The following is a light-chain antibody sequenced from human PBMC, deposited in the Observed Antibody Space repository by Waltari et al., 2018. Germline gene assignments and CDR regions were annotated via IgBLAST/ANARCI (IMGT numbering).Light chain of an antibody. J-gene: IGLJ3*02. CDR2: VNSDGSQ. Sequence: QLVLTQSPSASASLGASVKLTCTLSSGHSTNIIAWLQQQPEKGPRDLMNVNSDGSQNKGVGIPDRFSGSSSGAERYLTISSLQSEDEADYYCQTGGHGTWVFGGGTRLTVL. CDR1: SGHSTNI. CDR3: QTGGHGTWV. V-gene: IGLV4-69*01.